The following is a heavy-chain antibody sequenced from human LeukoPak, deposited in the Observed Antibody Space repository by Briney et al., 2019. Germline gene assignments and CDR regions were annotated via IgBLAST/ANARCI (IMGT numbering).Heavy chain of an antibody. V-gene: IGHV3-7*01. J-gene: IGHJ4*02. D-gene: IGHD6-13*01. CDR2: IKQDGSEK. CDR3: ARAGSSWYFDY. CDR1: GFIFSNYW. Sequence: QTGGSLRLSCSASGFIFSNYWMNWVRQAPGKGLEGVANIKQDGSEKYYVDSVKGRFIISRDNAKNSLYLQMNSLRAEDTTVYYCARAGSSWYFDYWGQGTLVTVSS.